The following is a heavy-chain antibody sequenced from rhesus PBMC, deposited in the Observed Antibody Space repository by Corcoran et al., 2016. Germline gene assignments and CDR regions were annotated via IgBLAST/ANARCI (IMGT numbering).Heavy chain of an antibody. J-gene: IGHJ6*01. Sequence: QVHLQESGPGLVKPSETLSLPCAVSGVSFHGGYDLSWVRQAPGKGLEWVGYIYESSGTSNYNPSLKNRVTISRDTSKNQVALRLTSVTAADTAIYYCARFGYPGGLDFWGQGVVVTVSS. D-gene: IGHD3-28*01. CDR2: IYESSGTS. CDR3: ARFGYPGGLDF. V-gene: IGHV4-76*01. CDR1: GVSFHGGYD.